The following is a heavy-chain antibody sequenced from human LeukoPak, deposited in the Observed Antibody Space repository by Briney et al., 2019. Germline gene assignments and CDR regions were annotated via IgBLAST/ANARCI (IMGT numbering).Heavy chain of an antibody. CDR1: GGSISSGSYY. CDR3: ARDSRATRTYYYDSSGSQGYYFDY. V-gene: IGHV4-61*02. Sequence: SQTLSLTCTVSGGSISSGSYYWSWIRQPAGKGLEWIGRIYTSGSTNYNRSLKSRVTISVDTSKNQFSLKLSSVTAADTAVYYCARDSRATRTYYYDSSGSQGYYFDYWGQGNLVTVSS. CDR2: IYTSGST. J-gene: IGHJ4*02. D-gene: IGHD3-22*01.